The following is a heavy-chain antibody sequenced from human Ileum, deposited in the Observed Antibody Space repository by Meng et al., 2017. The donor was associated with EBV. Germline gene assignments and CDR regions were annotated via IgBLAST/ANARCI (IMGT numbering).Heavy chain of an antibody. D-gene: IGHD4-23*01. Sequence: QGQLQQWGAGLLQPSETLSLTCGVYGGSFSNYYWTWIRQPPGKGLEWIGEISHTGTTKYNPSLKNRVTISLDTSNNQFSLNLNSVTAADTALYYCARYGTCGANSFYCFDPWGQGTLVTVSS. CDR1: GGSFSNYY. CDR3: ARYGTCGANSFYCFDP. J-gene: IGHJ5*02. V-gene: IGHV4-34*01. CDR2: ISHTGTT.